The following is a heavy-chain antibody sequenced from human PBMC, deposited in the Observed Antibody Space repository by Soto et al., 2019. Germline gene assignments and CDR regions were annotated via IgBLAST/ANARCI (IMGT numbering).Heavy chain of an antibody. V-gene: IGHV1-69*12. CDR2: IIPIFGTA. CDR1: GGTFSSYA. Sequence: QVQLVQSGAEVKKPGSSVKVSCKASGGTFSSYAISWVRQAPGQGLEWMGGIIPIFGTANYAQKFQGRVTITADESTSTAYLELSSRRSEDTAGYYCARLGRGTYYDASSGYYPWDYWGQGTLVTVSS. D-gene: IGHD3-22*01. CDR3: ARLGRGTYYDASSGYYPWDY. J-gene: IGHJ4*02.